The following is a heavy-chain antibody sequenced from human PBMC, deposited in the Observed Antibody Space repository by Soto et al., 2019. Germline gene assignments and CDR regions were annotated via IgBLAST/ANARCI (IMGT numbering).Heavy chain of an antibody. D-gene: IGHD3-10*01. Sequence: SETLSLTCTVSGDSISSYFWSWIRQSPGKGLEWVAYIQSSGATNYNPSLKSRVSISLDTSKNQFSLQLSSVAAADTAVYYCARGQGRYYYYYYYMDVWGKGTTVTVSS. J-gene: IGHJ6*03. CDR1: GDSISSYF. CDR3: ARGQGRYYYYYYYMDV. V-gene: IGHV4-59*08. CDR2: IQSSGAT.